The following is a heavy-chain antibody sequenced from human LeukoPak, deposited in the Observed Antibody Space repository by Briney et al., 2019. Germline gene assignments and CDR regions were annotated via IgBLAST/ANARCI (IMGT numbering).Heavy chain of an antibody. J-gene: IGHJ2*01. CDR3: ARDKRQKCSSTSCYTGGWYFDL. D-gene: IGHD2-2*02. V-gene: IGHV1-69*01. CDR1: GCTFSSYA. Sequence: SLKVSCKPSGCTFSSYAISWVRQAPGQGLEWMGGIIPIFGTANYAQKFQGRVTITADESTSTAYIELSSLRSEDTAVYYCARDKRQKCSSTSCYTGGWYFDLWGRGTLVTVSS. CDR2: IIPIFGTA.